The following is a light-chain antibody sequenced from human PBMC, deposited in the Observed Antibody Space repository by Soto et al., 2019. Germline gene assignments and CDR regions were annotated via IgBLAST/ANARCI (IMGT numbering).Light chain of an antibody. J-gene: IGKJ2*01. CDR3: QLYGNRPPYT. CDR1: QDISNY. Sequence: DIQMTQSPSSLSASVGDRVTITCQASQDISNYLNWYQQKPGKAPKLLIYDASNLETGVPSRFSGSESGTDFTFTISSLQPEDIATFYCQLYGNRPPYTFGQGTKLEIK. V-gene: IGKV1-33*01. CDR2: DAS.